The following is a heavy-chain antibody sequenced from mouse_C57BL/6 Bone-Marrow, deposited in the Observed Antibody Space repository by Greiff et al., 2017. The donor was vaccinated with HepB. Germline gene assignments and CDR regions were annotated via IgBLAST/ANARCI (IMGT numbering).Heavy chain of an antibody. D-gene: IGHD4-1*01. V-gene: IGHV2-2*01. CDR1: GFSLTSYG. CDR2: IWSGGST. CDR3: ARKGELAWFAY. J-gene: IGHJ3*01. Sequence: VKLMESGPGLVQPSPRLSITCPVSGFSLTSYGVHWVRQSPGKGLEWLGVIWSGGSTDYNAAFISRLSNSKDNSKSQVFFKMNSLQADDTAIYYCARKGELAWFAYWGQGTLVTVSA.